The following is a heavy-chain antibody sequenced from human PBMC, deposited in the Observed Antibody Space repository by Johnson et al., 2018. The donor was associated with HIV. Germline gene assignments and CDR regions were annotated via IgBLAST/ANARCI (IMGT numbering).Heavy chain of an antibody. D-gene: IGHD3-22*01. J-gene: IGHJ3*02. CDR1: GFSFSNAW. Sequence: VQLVESGGGLVKPGGSLRLSCAASGFSFSNAWMSWVRQAPEKGLEWVGRIKSKTDGGTTDYAAHVKGRFTISRDDSKNTLYLQMNSLKTDDTAVYYCTTHLVVISRNSYDAFDIWGQGTMVTVSS. CDR2: IKSKTDGGTT. CDR3: TTHLVVISRNSYDAFDI. V-gene: IGHV3-15*01.